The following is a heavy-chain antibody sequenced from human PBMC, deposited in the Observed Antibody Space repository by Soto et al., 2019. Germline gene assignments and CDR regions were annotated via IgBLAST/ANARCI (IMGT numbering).Heavy chain of an antibody. D-gene: IGHD3-22*01. CDR2: IIPIFGTA. CDR1: GCTFSSYA. CDR3: ARDGYYDSSGYYH. J-gene: IGHJ5*02. Sequence: ASVKVSCKSSGCTFSSYAISWVRQAPGQGLEWMGGIIPIFGTANYAQKFQGRVTITADESTSTAYMELSSLRSEDTAVYYCARDGYYDSSGYYHWGQGTLVTVSS. V-gene: IGHV1-69*13.